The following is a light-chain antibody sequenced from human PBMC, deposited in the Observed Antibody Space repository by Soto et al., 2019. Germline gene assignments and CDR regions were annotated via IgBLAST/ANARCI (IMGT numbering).Light chain of an antibody. Sequence: QSVLTQPPSMSAAPGQKVTITCFGSGSNVGSNYVSWFRQLPGTAPKLLIYENNKRPSGIPDRFSGSKSGTSGTLDITGLQTGDEADYYCATWDGSLPGEVFGGGTKLTVL. CDR3: ATWDGSLPGEV. CDR2: ENN. V-gene: IGLV1-51*01. CDR1: GSNVGSNY. J-gene: IGLJ2*01.